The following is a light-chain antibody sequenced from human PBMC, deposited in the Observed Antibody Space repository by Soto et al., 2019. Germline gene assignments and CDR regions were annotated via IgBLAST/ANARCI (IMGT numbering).Light chain of an antibody. CDR1: QSVGSSH. V-gene: IGKV3-20*01. CDR2: GAS. CDR3: QQYFNWPLTWT. Sequence: EIVLTQAPGTLSLSPGERATLSCRAIQSVGSSHLAWYQQKPGQAPRLLIYGASSRATGIPARFSGSGSGIEFTLTISSLQSEDSAFYYCQQYFNWPLTWTFGPGTKVDI. J-gene: IGKJ3*01.